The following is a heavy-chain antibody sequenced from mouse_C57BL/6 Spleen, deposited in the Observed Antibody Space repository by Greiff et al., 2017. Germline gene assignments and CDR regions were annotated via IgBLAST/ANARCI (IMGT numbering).Heavy chain of an antibody. V-gene: IGHV2-9*01. J-gene: IGHJ3*01. CDR2: ICGGGSP. CDR1: GFSLTSYG. Sequence: QVQLQQSGPGLVAPSQSLSITCTVSGFSLTSYGVDWVRQPPGKGLEWLGVICGGGSPNYNSALMSRLSISKDNSKSQVFLKMNSLQTDDTAVYYCAKTYGSSPFAYWGQGTLVTVSA. D-gene: IGHD1-1*01. CDR3: AKTYGSSPFAY.